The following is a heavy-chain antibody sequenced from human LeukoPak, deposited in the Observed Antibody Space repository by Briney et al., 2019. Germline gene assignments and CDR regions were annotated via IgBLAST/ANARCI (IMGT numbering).Heavy chain of an antibody. CDR2: INPNSGGT. Sequence: GASVKVSCKASGYTFTGYHMHWVRQAPGQGLEWMGWINPNSGGTNYAQKFQGRVTMTRDTSISTAYMELSRLRSDDTAVYYYARVSRFLEWLPHPNWFDPWGQGTLVTVSS. V-gene: IGHV1-2*02. CDR1: GYTFTGYH. CDR3: ARVSRFLEWLPHPNWFDP. J-gene: IGHJ5*02. D-gene: IGHD3-3*01.